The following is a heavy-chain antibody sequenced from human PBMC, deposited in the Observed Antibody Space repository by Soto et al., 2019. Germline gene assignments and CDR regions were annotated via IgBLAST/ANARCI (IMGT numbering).Heavy chain of an antibody. J-gene: IGHJ4*02. CDR2: ISGSGGST. Sequence: GGSLRLSCAASGFTFSNYAVTWVRQAPGKGLEWVSTISGSGGSTYYADSVKGRFTISRDNSKNTLYLQMNSLRAEDTAVYYCARDKRDLRFLEWSYYFDYWGQGTLVIVSS. V-gene: IGHV3-23*01. CDR1: GFTFSNYA. D-gene: IGHD3-3*01. CDR3: ARDKRDLRFLEWSYYFDY.